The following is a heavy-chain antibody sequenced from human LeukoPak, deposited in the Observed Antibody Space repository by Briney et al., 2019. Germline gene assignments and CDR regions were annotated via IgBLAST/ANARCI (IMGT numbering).Heavy chain of an antibody. V-gene: IGHV1-2*02. CDR1: GYTFTGYY. Sequence: ASVKVSCKASGYTFTGYYMHWVRQAPGQGLEWMGWISPNSGGTNYAQKFQGRVTMTRDTSISTAYMELSRLRSDDTAVYYCARGRAVAGTMKYYFDYWGQGTLVTVSS. CDR3: ARGRAVAGTMKYYFDY. D-gene: IGHD6-19*01. CDR2: ISPNSGGT. J-gene: IGHJ4*02.